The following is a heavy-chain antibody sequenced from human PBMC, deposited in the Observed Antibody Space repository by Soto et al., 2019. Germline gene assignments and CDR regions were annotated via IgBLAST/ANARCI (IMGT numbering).Heavy chain of an antibody. D-gene: IGHD2-2*01. Sequence: ASVKVSCKASGYTFTSYAMHWVRQAPGQRLEWMGWINAGNGNTKYSQKFQGGVTITRDTSASTAYMELSSLRSEDTAVYYCARPYCSSTSCSLFDYWGQGTLVPVSS. V-gene: IGHV1-3*01. CDR1: GYTFTSYA. CDR3: ARPYCSSTSCSLFDY. CDR2: INAGNGNT. J-gene: IGHJ4*02.